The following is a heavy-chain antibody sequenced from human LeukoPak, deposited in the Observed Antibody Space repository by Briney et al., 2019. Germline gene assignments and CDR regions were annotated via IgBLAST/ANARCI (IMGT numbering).Heavy chain of an antibody. Sequence: PSETLSLTCTVSGGSITSSSYSWGWIRQPPGKGLEWIASIYYSGSTFHNPFLKSRVTISVDTSKNQFSLRLSSVTAADTAVYFCARQFCGGNCYLYWYFDLWGRGTLVTVSS. V-gene: IGHV4-39*01. CDR1: GGSITSSSYS. J-gene: IGHJ2*01. CDR3: ARQFCGGNCYLYWYFDL. D-gene: IGHD2-21*02. CDR2: IYYSGST.